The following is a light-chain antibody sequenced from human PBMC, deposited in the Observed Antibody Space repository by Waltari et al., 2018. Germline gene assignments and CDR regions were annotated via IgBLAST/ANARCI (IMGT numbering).Light chain of an antibody. CDR2: KAS. CDR3: QQYKSFPWT. Sequence: DIQMTQSPSTLSASVGDRVTITCRASQSSSSWLAWYQQKVGRAPKLLIYKASNLEDGVPSRFSGSGSGTDFTLTISSLQPDDFASYYCQQYKSFPWTFGQGTKVEI. J-gene: IGKJ1*01. CDR1: QSSSSW. V-gene: IGKV1-5*03.